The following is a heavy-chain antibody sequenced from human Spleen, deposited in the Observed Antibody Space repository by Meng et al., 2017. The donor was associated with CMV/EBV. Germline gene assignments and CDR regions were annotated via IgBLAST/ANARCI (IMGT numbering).Heavy chain of an antibody. D-gene: IGHD1-1*01. CDR2: IYSGGST. V-gene: IGHV3-53*01. J-gene: IGHJ6*02. Sequence: GESLKISCAASGFSFSTHAMHWVRQAPGKGLEWVSVIYSGGSTYYADSVKGRFTISRGNSKNTLYLQMNSLRAEDTAVYYCARDSGDYYYYGMDVWGQGTTVTVSS. CDR3: ARDSGDYYYYGMDV. CDR1: GFSFSTHA.